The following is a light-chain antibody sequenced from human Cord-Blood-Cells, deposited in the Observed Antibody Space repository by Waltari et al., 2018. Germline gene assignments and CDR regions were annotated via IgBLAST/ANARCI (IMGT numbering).Light chain of an antibody. J-gene: IGLJ1*01. CDR3: CSYAGSYTYV. V-gene: IGLV2-11*01. CDR2: DVS. Sequence: QSALTQPRSVSASPGQSVTISCTGIRSDVGGYNYISWYQQHPGNAPKHMIYDVSKRPSGVPDRFSGSKAVNTASLTISGLQAEDEADYYCCSYAGSYTYVFGTGTKVTVL. CDR1: RSDVGGYNY.